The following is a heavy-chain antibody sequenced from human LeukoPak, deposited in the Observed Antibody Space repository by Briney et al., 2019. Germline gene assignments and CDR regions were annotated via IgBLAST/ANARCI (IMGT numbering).Heavy chain of an antibody. D-gene: IGHD5-24*01. CDR2: IHYSGTT. CDR1: GITLSDHY. CDR3: ARDGLGYGLPFDY. Sequence: LRLSCAASGITLSDHYMDWVRQAPGKGLEWIGYIHYSGTTNYNPSLKSRVTISVDTSKNQFSLKLRSVTAADTAVYYCARDGLGYGLPFDYWGQGTLVTVSS. V-gene: IGHV4-59*11. J-gene: IGHJ4*02.